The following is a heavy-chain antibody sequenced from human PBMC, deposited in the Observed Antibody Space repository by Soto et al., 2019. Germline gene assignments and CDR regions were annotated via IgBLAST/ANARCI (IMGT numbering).Heavy chain of an antibody. J-gene: IGHJ4*02. D-gene: IGHD3-16*02. CDR3: ARHAGGIMITFRGVIAVYFDY. Sequence: QLQLQESGPGLVKPSETLSLTCTVSGGSISSSSYYWGWIRQPPGKGLEWIGSIYYSGSTYYNPSLKGRVTTSVDTSKNQFYLKLSSVTAADTAVYYCARHAGGIMITFRGVIAVYFDYWGQGTLVTVSS. CDR1: GGSISSSSYY. V-gene: IGHV4-39*01. CDR2: IYYSGST.